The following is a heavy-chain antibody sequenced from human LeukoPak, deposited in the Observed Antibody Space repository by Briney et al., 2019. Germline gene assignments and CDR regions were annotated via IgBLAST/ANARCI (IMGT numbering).Heavy chain of an antibody. Sequence: GGSLRLSCAASGFTFSSYDMHWVRQATGKGLEWVSAIGTAGDTYYPGSVKGRFTISRENAKNSLYLQMNSLRAGDTAVYYFARGETGAGTVLLDPWGQGTLVTVSS. D-gene: IGHD6-13*01. V-gene: IGHV3-13*01. J-gene: IGHJ5*02. CDR3: ARGETGAGTVLLDP. CDR1: GFTFSSYD. CDR2: IGTAGDT.